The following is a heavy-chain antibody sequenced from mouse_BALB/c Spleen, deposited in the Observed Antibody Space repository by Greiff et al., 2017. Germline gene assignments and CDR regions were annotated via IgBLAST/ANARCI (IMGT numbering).Heavy chain of an antibody. J-gene: IGHJ3*01. CDR1: GYSFTSYY. CDR3: ARDDYDGAWFAY. D-gene: IGHD2-4*01. V-gene: IGHV1S135*01. CDR2: IDPFNGGT. Sequence: VQLQQSGPELMKPGASVKISCKASGYSFTSYYMHWVKQSHGKSLEWIGYIDPFNGGTSYNQKFKGKATLTVDKSSSTAYMQLSSLTSEDSAVYYCARDDYDGAWFAYWGQGTLVTVSA.